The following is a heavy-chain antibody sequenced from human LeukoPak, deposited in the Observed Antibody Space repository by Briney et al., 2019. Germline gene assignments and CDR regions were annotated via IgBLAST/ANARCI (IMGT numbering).Heavy chain of an antibody. CDR1: GFTVSSNY. Sequence: GGSLRLSCAASGFTVSSNYMSWVRQAPGKWLEWVSAIYSGGSTYYADSVKGRFTISRDNSKNTLYLQMNSLRAEDTAVYYCARDRFGYGGNSGLWGQGTLVSVSS. CDR2: IYSGGST. J-gene: IGHJ4*02. V-gene: IGHV3-66*01. CDR3: ARDRFGYGGNSGL. D-gene: IGHD4-23*01.